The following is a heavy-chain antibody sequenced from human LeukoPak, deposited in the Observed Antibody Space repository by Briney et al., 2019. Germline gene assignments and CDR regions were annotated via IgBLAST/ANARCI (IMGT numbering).Heavy chain of an antibody. Sequence: SETLSLTCTVSGDSISSYYWSWIRQPPGRGLEWIGYVFYTGTTNYNPSLKSRVTISVDTSKNQFSLKMSSVTAADTAVYYCARATGYCSGGSCYGYYFDYWGQGTLVTVSS. J-gene: IGHJ4*02. D-gene: IGHD2-15*01. CDR2: VFYTGTT. V-gene: IGHV4-59*01. CDR3: ARATGYCSGGSCYGYYFDY. CDR1: GDSISSYY.